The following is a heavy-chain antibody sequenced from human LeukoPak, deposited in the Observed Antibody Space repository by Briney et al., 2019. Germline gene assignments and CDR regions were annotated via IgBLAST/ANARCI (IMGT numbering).Heavy chain of an antibody. CDR1: GGSISSSSYY. Sequence: SETLSLTCTVSGGSISSSSYYWGWIRPPPGKGLEWIGSIYYSGSTYYNPSLKSRVTISVDTSKNQFSLKLSSVTAADTAVYYCASWALLLVGFDYWGQGALVTVPS. D-gene: IGHD1-26*01. V-gene: IGHV4-39*07. CDR2: IYYSGST. J-gene: IGHJ4*02. CDR3: ASWALLLVGFDY.